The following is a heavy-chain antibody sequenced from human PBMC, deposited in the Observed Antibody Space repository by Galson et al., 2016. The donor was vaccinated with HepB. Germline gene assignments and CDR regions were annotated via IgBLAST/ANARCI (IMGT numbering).Heavy chain of an antibody. CDR3: ARDQNDRGYYN. D-gene: IGHD3-22*01. J-gene: IGHJ4*02. V-gene: IGHV3-33*01. CDR2: IWYDGSQK. Sequence: SLRLSCAASGFSFRAFGMHWVRQTPGKGLEWVAGIWYDGSQKMYADSVRGRFTISRDNSMNMLYLEINSLRAADTAVYYCARDQNDRGYYNWGQGTLVTVSS. CDR1: GFSFRAFG.